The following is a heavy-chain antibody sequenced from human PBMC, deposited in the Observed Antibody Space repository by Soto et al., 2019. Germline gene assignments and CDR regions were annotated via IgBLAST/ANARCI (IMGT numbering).Heavy chain of an antibody. Sequence: SETLSLTCTVSGGSISSYYWSWIRQPPGKGLEWIGYIYYSGSTNYNPSLKSRVTIPVDTSKNQFSLKLSSVTAADTAVYYCARQEYSSSPFDYWGQGTLVTVSS. CDR1: GGSISSYY. D-gene: IGHD6-6*01. CDR3: ARQEYSSSPFDY. J-gene: IGHJ4*02. V-gene: IGHV4-59*08. CDR2: IYYSGST.